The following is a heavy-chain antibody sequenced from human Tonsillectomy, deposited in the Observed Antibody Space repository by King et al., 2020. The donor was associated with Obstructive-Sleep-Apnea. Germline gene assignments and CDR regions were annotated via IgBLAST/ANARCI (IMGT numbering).Heavy chain of an antibody. Sequence: VQLVESGGGLVKPGGSLRLSCAASAFTFSAYSMNWHWVRQAPGKGLEWVSSITSSNSFIYYADSVKGRFTISRDNAKNSLYLQMNSLRAEDTAVYYCARDRRAFCGGDCYSGGVNHYGMDVWGQGTTVTVSS. V-gene: IGHV3-21*01. CDR2: ITSSNSFI. CDR3: ARDRRAFCGGDCYSGGVNHYGMDV. CDR1: AFTFSAYS. J-gene: IGHJ6*02. D-gene: IGHD2-21*02.